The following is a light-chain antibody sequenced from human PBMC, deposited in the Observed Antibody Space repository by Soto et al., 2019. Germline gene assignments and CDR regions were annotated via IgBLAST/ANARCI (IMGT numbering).Light chain of an antibody. CDR1: QSIGSW. J-gene: IGKJ2*01. V-gene: IGKV1-5*01. CDR2: DAS. Sequence: DIQMTQSPSTLSASVGDRVTITCRASQSIGSWLAWYQQQPGKAPKLLIYDASSLESGVPSRFSGSGSGTEFTLTISSLQPDDFATYYCQQHNSYPYTFGQGTNLEI. CDR3: QQHNSYPYT.